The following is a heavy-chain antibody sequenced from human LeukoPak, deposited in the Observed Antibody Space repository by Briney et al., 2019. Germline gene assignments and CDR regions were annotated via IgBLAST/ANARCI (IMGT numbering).Heavy chain of an antibody. CDR2: FYKDGST. CDR3: ARQYYYYYMDV. Sequence: SETLSLTCSVSGGSISGTSFYWGWIREPPGKGLEWIGTFYKDGSTFYNPSLKSRVTISADTSKNQFSLKLTSVTAADRAVYYCARQYYYYYMDVWGKGTTVTVSS. V-gene: IGHV4-39*07. CDR1: GGSISGTSFY. J-gene: IGHJ6*03.